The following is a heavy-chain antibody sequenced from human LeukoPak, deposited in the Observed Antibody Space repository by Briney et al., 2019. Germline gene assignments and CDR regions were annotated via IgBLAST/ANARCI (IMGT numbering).Heavy chain of an antibody. CDR2: SYHSGST. CDR3: ATWGIAVAGTFDY. Sequence: SETLSLTCAVSGGSITSSKWWTWVRQPPGKGLEWIGESYHSGSTNNNPSFKSRVAISVDTSKNQFSLKPSSVTAADTAVYYCATWGIAVAGTFDYWGQGTLVTVST. CDR1: GGSITSSKW. J-gene: IGHJ4*02. D-gene: IGHD6-19*01. V-gene: IGHV4-4*02.